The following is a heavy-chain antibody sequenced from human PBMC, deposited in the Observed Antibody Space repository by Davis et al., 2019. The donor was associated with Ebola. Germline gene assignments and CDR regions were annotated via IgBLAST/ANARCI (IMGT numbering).Heavy chain of an antibody. V-gene: IGHV1-18*01. CDR2: SSTYNGNT. CDR3: AREYSSGWYRGWFDP. J-gene: IGHJ5*02. Sequence: AASVKVSCKASGYTFTDYAFTWLRQAPGQGLEWMGWSSTYNGNTNYAQKLQGRVTMTTDTSTNTAHMELRSLTTDDTAVYYCAREYSSGWYRGWFDPWGQGTLVTVSS. CDR1: GYTFTDYA. D-gene: IGHD6-19*01.